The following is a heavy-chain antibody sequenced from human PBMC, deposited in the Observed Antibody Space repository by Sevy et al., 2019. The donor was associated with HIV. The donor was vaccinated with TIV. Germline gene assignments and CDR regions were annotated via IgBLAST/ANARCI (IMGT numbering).Heavy chain of an antibody. J-gene: IGHJ6*02. CDR2: ISYDGHMK. CDR3: ARGGSGSFDPFYCYYDMDV. Sequence: GGSLRLSCTASGFTFSTHAAHWVRQAPGKGLEWVAVISYDGHMKYYADSVKGRFTISRDNSKSALYMDMNSLRPDDTARYYCARGGSGSFDPFYCYYDMDVWGQGTTVTVSS. V-gene: IGHV3-30-3*01. D-gene: IGHD3-10*01. CDR1: GFTFSTHA.